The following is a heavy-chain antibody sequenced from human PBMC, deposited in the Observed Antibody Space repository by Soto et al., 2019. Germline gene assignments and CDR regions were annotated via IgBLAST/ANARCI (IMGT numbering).Heavy chain of an antibody. J-gene: IGHJ6*02. CDR2: IYPGDSDT. CDR1: GYNYNLHW. CDR3: ARHLRSYDFFQYYYGIDV. V-gene: IGHV5-51*01. Sequence: GASLKISCRGSGYNYNLHWISWVRQKPGRGLEWMGIIYPGDSDTRYNPSFQGQVTISVDKSINTAYLQWDSLEASDTATYYCARHLRSYDFFQYYYGIDVWGQGSRGTVSS. D-gene: IGHD3-16*01.